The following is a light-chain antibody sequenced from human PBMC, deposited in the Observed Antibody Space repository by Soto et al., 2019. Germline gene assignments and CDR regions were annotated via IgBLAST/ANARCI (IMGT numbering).Light chain of an antibody. J-gene: IGLJ3*02. V-gene: IGLV3-27*01. Sequence: SYELTQPSSVSVSPGQTARITCSGDVLAKKYARWFQQKPGQAPVLVIYKDSERPSGIPERFSGSSSGTTVTLTISGAQVEDVADYYCYSAADNMGVFGGGTKLTVL. CDR3: YSAADNMGV. CDR1: VLAKKY. CDR2: KDS.